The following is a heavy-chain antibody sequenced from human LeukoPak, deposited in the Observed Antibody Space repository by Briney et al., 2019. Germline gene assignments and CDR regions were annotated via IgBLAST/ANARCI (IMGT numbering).Heavy chain of an antibody. J-gene: IGHJ4*02. CDR3: AKDHASVTSDYFDY. CDR2: ISGSGGST. CDR1: GFTFSSHT. Sequence: PGGSLRLPCVASGFTFSSHTMSWVRQAPGKGLEWVSAISGSGGSTYYPDSVKGRFTISRDNSKNTLYLQINSLRAEDTAVYYCAKDHASVTSDYFDYWGQGALVTVSS. V-gene: IGHV3-23*01. D-gene: IGHD4-17*01.